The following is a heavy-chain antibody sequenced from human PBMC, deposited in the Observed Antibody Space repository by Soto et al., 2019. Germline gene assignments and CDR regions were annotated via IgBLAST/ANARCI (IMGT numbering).Heavy chain of an antibody. V-gene: IGHV3-30-3*01. CDR1: GFTFSSYA. CDR2: ISYDGSNK. D-gene: IGHD3-3*01. J-gene: IGHJ3*02. Sequence: GGSLRLSCAASGFTFSSYAMHWVRQAPGKGLEWVAVISYDGSNKYYADSVKGRFTISRDNSKNTLYLQMNSLRAEDTAVYYCARGSLYDFWSGYYPTGGDAFDIWGQGTMVTVSS. CDR3: ARGSLYDFWSGYYPTGGDAFDI.